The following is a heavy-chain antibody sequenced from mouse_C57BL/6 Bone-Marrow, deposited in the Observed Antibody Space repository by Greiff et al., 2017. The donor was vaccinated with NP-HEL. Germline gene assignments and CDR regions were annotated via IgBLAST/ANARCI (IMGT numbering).Heavy chain of an antibody. V-gene: IGHV1-22*01. D-gene: IGHD1-1*01. CDR1: GYTFTDYN. CDR2: INPNNGGT. Sequence: EVQLQQSGPELVKPGASVKMSCKASGYTFTDYNMHWVKQSHGKSLEWIGYINPNNGGTSYNQKFKGKATLTVNKSSSTAYMELRILTSEDAAVYYCTRRHYGSSYVDWGQGTTLTVSS. CDR3: TRRHYGSSYVD. J-gene: IGHJ2*01.